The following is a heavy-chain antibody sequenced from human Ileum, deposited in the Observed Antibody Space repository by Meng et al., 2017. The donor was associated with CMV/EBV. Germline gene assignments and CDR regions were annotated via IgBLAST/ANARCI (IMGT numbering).Heavy chain of an antibody. CDR1: GFSLTTDGMA. CDR3: AHLSARRTEKFDY. V-gene: IGHV2-5*02. J-gene: IGHJ4*02. Sequence: QITLQESCPALVKPTQTLTMTCTFSGFSLTTDGMAVAWIRQPPGKALELLAVIYWDGDKRYRSSLKTRLTITKDTSKDQVLLTMTNMDPLDTATYYCAHLSARRTEKFDYWGQGVLVTVSS. CDR2: IYWDGDK. D-gene: IGHD2-8*02.